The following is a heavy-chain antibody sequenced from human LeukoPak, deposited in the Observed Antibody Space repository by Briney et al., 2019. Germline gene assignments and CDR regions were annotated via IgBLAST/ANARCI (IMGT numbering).Heavy chain of an antibody. J-gene: IGHJ4*02. D-gene: IGHD3-9*01. CDR2: IYTSGST. V-gene: IGHV4-4*09. CDR3: ASQYILAGPFDY. CDR1: GGSISSYY. Sequence: SETLSLTCTVSGGSISSYYWSWIRQPPGKGLEWIGYIYTSGSTNYNPSLKSRVTISVDPPKNQFSLKLSSVTAADTAVYYCASQYILAGPFDYWGQGTLVTVS.